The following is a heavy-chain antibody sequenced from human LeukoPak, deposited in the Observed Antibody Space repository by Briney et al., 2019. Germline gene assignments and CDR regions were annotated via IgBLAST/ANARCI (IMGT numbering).Heavy chain of an antibody. D-gene: IGHD2-2*02. CDR1: GFTFSSYA. Sequence: GGSLRLSCAASGFTFSSYAMHWVRQAPGKGLEWVAVISYDGSNKYYADSVKGRFTISRDNSKNTLYLQMNSLRAEDTAVYYCARDTLGIVVVPAAIRESGGGIDYWGLGTLVTVSS. CDR3: ARDTLGIVVVPAAIRESGGGIDY. V-gene: IGHV3-30-3*01. CDR2: ISYDGSNK. J-gene: IGHJ4*02.